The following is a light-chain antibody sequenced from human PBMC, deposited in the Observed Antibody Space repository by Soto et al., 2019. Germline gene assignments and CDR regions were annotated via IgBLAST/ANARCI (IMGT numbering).Light chain of an antibody. Sequence: DIQLTQSPSFLSASVGDRVTITCRASQGISSHLAWYQQIPGKGPKLLIYAASTLQRGVPSRFSGSGSWTEFTLAISTLLPEDFAPYYCHQVSRFPLTFGQGTKLEIK. CDR3: HQVSRFPLT. CDR2: AAS. CDR1: QGISSH. V-gene: IGKV1-9*01. J-gene: IGKJ2*01.